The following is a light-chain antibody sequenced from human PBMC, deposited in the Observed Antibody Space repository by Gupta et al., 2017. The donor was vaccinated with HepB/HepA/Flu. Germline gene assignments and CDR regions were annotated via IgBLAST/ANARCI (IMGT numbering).Light chain of an antibody. CDR2: GAS. CDR1: QSVSSSY. V-gene: IGKV3-20*01. CDR3: QQYGSSRT. J-gene: IGKJ1*01. Sequence: EIVLTPSPRTLSLSPGERATLSCRASQSVSSSYLAWYQQKPGQAPRLLIYGASSRATGIPDRFSGSGSGTDVTLTISRLEPEDFAVYYCQQYGSSRTFGQGTKVEIK.